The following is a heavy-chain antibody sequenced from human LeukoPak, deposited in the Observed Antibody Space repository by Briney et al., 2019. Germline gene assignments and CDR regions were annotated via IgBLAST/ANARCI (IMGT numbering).Heavy chain of an antibody. CDR3: ARRGVITPSYFDY. J-gene: IGHJ4*02. CDR1: GFPFNRYT. Sequence: GGSLRLSCVASGFPFNRYTMNWVRQAPGKGLEWVSSISSSSDYIYYRDSVKGRFTISRDNAKNSMFLQMNSLRAEDTAVYYCARRGVITPSYFDYWGQGILVTVS. D-gene: IGHD4-23*01. CDR2: ISSSSDYI. V-gene: IGHV3-21*01.